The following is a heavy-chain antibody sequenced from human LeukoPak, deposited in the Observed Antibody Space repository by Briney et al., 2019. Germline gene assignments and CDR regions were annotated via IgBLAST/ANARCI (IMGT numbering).Heavy chain of an antibody. Sequence: GRSLRLSCAASGFTLRSYTMNWVRQAPGKGLEWVSSIGISSNKIYYADSVKGRFIISRDNAKNSVYLQMNSLRAEDTAVYYCARGGPKGAFDIWGQGTMVTVSS. J-gene: IGHJ3*02. CDR2: IGISSNKI. D-gene: IGHD3/OR15-3a*01. V-gene: IGHV3-21*01. CDR3: ARGGPKGAFDI. CDR1: GFTLRSYT.